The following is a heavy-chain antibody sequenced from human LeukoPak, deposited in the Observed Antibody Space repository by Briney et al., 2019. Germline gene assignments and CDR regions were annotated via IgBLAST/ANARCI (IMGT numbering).Heavy chain of an antibody. Sequence: ASVKVSCKASGYTFTGYYMHWVRQAPGQGLEWMGWINPNSGGTNYAQKFQGRVTMTRDTSISTAYMELSRLRSDDTAVYYCARRDFWSGAVDAFDIWGQGTMVTVSS. CDR2: INPNSGGT. J-gene: IGHJ3*02. D-gene: IGHD3-3*01. CDR1: GYTFTGYY. V-gene: IGHV1-2*02. CDR3: ARRDFWSGAVDAFDI.